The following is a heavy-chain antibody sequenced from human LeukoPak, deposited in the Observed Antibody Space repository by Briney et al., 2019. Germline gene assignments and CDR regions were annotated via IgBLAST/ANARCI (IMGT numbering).Heavy chain of an antibody. J-gene: IGHJ4*02. Sequence: SQTLSVTCAISGDSVASINGAWNWIRQSPSRGLEWLGRTYYRSKWYNDYAVSMRGRITINPDTSKNQFSLQLNSVTPEDTAVYYCARDLGTSGWHTFDYWGQGTLVSVSS. V-gene: IGHV6-1*01. CDR1: GDSVASINGA. CDR2: TYYRSKWYN. CDR3: ARDLGTSGWHTFDY. D-gene: IGHD6-19*01.